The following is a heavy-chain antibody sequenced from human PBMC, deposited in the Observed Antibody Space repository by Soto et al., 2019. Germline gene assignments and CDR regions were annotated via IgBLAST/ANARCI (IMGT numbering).Heavy chain of an antibody. D-gene: IGHD1-26*01. CDR2: ISGRGDRT. CDR3: ANRPRYHNLDV. Sequence: HPGGSRRLSCVASGLSFSTYEMSWVRQAPGKGLEGVSGISGRGDRTYYQDSVRGRFTISRDNSQKILYLQMNRLRAEDTAIYYCANRPRYHNLDVWGQGTTVTVSS. V-gene: IGHV3-23*01. J-gene: IGHJ6*02. CDR1: GLSFSTYE.